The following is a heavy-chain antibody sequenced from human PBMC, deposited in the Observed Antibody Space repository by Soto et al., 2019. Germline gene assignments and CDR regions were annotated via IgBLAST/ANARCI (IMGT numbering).Heavy chain of an antibody. Sequence: QVQLQESGPGLVKPSETLSLTCTVSGGSISSYYWSWIRQPPGKGLEWIGYIYYSGSTNYNPSLKRRVTISVDTSKNQFSLKLSSVTAADTAVYYCARERAYGDYGLSVDYWGQGTLVTVSS. J-gene: IGHJ4*02. D-gene: IGHD4-17*01. V-gene: IGHV4-59*01. CDR2: IYYSGST. CDR1: GGSISSYY. CDR3: ARERAYGDYGLSVDY.